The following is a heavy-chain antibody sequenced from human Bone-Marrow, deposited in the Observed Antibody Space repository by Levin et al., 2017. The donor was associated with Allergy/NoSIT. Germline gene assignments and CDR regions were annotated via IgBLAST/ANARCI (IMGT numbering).Heavy chain of an antibody. CDR1: GGTISTNSYY. Sequence: SQTLSLTCTVSGGTISTNSYYWAWIRQPPGKGLEWIGSIYYSGSTYYNPSLRSRVTLSVDTSKNQFSLKLNSVTAADTAVYYCSSYSQPRGYFYGMDVWGQGTTVTVSS. D-gene: IGHD6-13*01. CDR2: IYYSGST. V-gene: IGHV4-39*07. J-gene: IGHJ6*02. CDR3: SSYSQPRGYFYGMDV.